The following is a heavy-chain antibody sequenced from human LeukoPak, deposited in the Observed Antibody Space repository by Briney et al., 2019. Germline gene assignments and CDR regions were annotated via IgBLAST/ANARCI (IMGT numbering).Heavy chain of an antibody. V-gene: IGHV5-51*01. CDR3: ARIKVSTYYFDY. J-gene: IGHJ4*02. CDR2: IYPGDSDT. CDR1: GYSFTSYW. D-gene: IGHD2-8*01. Sequence: GESLKIPCRGSGYSFTSYWIGWVRQMPGKGLEWMGIIYPGDSDTRYSPSFQGQVTISADKSITTAYLQWSSLKASDTAMYYCARIKVSTYYFDYWGQGTLVTVSS.